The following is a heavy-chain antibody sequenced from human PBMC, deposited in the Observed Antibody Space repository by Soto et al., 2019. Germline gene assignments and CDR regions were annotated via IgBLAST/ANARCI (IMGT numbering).Heavy chain of an antibody. V-gene: IGHV4-34*01. CDR1: GGSFSGDY. D-gene: IGHD6-13*01. Sequence: SETLSLTCAVYGGSFSGDYWSWILQPPGKGLEWIGEINHSGSTNYNPSLKSRVTISVDTSKNQFSLKLSSVTAADTAVYYCARGSTGIAAAGDNNWFDPWGQGTLVTVSS. CDR3: ARGSTGIAAAGDNNWFDP. CDR2: INHSGST. J-gene: IGHJ5*01.